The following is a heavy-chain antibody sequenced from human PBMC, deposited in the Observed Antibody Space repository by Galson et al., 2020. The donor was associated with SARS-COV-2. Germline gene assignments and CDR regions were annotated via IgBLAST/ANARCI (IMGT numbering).Heavy chain of an antibody. CDR2: INPADFDT. D-gene: IGHD1-1*01. CDR1: GYSFNTYW. J-gene: IGHJ5*02. CDR3: TRRGGTAFKWFDP. Sequence: HGESLKIHCKTSGYSFNTYWIGWVRQMPGKGMEWMGIINPADFDTIYSPSFQGHVTMSVDKYVTTAYLQWSSLKASDNALYYCTRRGGTAFKWFDPWGQGTLVTVSS. V-gene: IGHV5-51*01.